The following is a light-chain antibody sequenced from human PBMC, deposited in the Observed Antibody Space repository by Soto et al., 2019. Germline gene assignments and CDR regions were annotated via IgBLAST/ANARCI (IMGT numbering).Light chain of an antibody. V-gene: IGKV3-20*01. J-gene: IGKJ1*01. CDR2: GAS. Sequence: EIVLTQSPGTLSLSPGERATLSCRASQSVSSSYLAWYQQKPGQAPRLLIYGASSMATGIPDRFSGSGSGTHFTLNISGLEPEDFAVNYYQQYGSSPGTFGQAAQVQIK. CDR1: QSVSSSY. CDR3: QQYGSSPGT.